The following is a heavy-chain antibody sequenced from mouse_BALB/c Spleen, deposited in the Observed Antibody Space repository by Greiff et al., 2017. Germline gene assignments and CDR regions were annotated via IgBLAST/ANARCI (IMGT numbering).Heavy chain of an antibody. CDR2: IDPSDSYT. CDR3: ARSSNGSYEAWFAY. V-gene: IGHV1-69*02. Sequence: QVQLKQPGAELVKPGASVKLSCKASGYTFTSYWMHWVKQRPGQGLEWIGEIDPSDSYTNYNQKFKGKATLTVDKSSSTAYMQLSSLTSEDSAVFYCARSSNGSYEAWFAYWGQGTLVTVSA. J-gene: IGHJ3*01. CDR1: GYTFTSYW. D-gene: IGHD1-1*02.